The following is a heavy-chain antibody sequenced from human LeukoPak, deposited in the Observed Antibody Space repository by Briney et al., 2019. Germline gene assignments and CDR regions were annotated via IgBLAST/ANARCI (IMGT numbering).Heavy chain of an antibody. CDR2: IWYDGSNK. J-gene: IGHJ3*02. V-gene: IGHV3-33*01. Sequence: GGSLRLSCAASGFTFSSYGMHWVRQAPGKGLEWVAVIWYDGSNKYYADSVKGRFTISRDNSKNTLYLQMNSLRAEDTAVYYCASPTGRKGAFDIWGQGTMVTVSS. D-gene: IGHD3-10*01. CDR3: ASPTGRKGAFDI. CDR1: GFTFSSYG.